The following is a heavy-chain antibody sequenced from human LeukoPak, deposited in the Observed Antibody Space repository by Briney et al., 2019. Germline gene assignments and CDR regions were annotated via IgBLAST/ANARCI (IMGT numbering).Heavy chain of an antibody. V-gene: IGHV4-4*07. CDR1: GDSLSNYY. CDR2: MYTSGST. J-gene: IGHJ3*02. Sequence: PSETLSLTCTVSGDSLSNYYWNWIRQPAGKGLEWIGRMYTSGSTNYNPSLRSRVTMSVDTSKNQFSLKLSSVTAADTAVYYCARPGRSGALDIWGQGTMVTVSS. CDR3: ARPGRSGALDI. D-gene: IGHD3-10*01.